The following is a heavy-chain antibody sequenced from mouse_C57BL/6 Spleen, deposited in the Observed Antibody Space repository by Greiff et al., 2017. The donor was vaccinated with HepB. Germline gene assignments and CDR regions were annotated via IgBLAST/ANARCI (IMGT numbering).Heavy chain of an antibody. CDR3: ARSGAVVAGDY. V-gene: IGHV1-80*01. CDR1: GYAFSSYW. J-gene: IGHJ2*01. D-gene: IGHD1-1*01. Sequence: VQLQQSGAELVKPGASVKISCKASGYAFSSYWMNWVKQRPGKGLEWIGQIYPGDGDTNYNGKFKGKAALTADKSSSTAYMQLSSLTSEDSAVYFCARSGAVVAGDYWGQGTTLTVSS. CDR2: IYPGDGDT.